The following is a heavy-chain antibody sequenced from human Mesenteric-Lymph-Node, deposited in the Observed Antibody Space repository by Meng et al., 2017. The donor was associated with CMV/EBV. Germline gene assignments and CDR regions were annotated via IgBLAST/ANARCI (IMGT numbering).Heavy chain of an antibody. J-gene: IGHJ4*02. D-gene: IGHD3-16*01. V-gene: IGHV6-1*01. Sequence: LRASGPGLVKSSQTLVLTCTIVGDSISSNNAALNWIRQSPSRGLEWLGRTYYRYESYNDYAVSVKSRISANLDTSKNQLSLHLNFVTPEDTAGYYCAYFGDLPPLWWGQGTLVTVSS. CDR3: AYFGDLPPLW. CDR2: TYYRYESYN. CDR1: GDSISSNNAA.